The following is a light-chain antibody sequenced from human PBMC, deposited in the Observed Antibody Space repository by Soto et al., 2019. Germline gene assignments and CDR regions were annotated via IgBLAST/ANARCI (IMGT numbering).Light chain of an antibody. Sequence: QAVVTHEPSLTVSPGGTVTLTCGSSTGDVTNGHYPYWLQQKPGQAPRTLIYDTTNRHSWTPARFSGSLLGGKAALTLSGAQPEDEAEYYCLLSYNGPYVFGTGTKVTVL. CDR3: LLSYNGPYV. CDR2: DTT. V-gene: IGLV7-46*01. J-gene: IGLJ1*01. CDR1: TGDVTNGHY.